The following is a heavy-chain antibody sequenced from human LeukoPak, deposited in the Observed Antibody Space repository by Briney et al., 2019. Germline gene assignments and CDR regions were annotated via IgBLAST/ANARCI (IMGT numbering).Heavy chain of an antibody. V-gene: IGHV1-2*02. CDR3: ARVYPPYMTTVVNGFDY. Sequence: GASVKVSCKASGYTFTGYYMHWVRQAPGQGLEWMGWINPNSGGTNYAQKFQGRVTMTRDTSISTAYMELSRLRSDDTAVYYCARVYPPYMTTVVNGFDYWGQGTLVTVSS. CDR1: GYTFTGYY. CDR2: INPNSGGT. J-gene: IGHJ4*02. D-gene: IGHD4-23*01.